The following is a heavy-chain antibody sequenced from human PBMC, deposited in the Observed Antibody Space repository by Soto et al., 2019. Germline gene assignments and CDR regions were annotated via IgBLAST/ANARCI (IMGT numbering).Heavy chain of an antibody. V-gene: IGHV4-59*01. CDR1: GGSISSYY. J-gene: IGHJ4*02. Sequence: SETLSLTCTVSGGSISSYYWSWIRQPPGKGLEWIGYIYYSGSTNYNPSLKSRVTISVDTSKNQFSLKLSSVTAADTAVYYCARAPFSGQLDYWGQGTLVTVSS. CDR2: IYYSGST. D-gene: IGHD2-15*01. CDR3: ARAPFSGQLDY.